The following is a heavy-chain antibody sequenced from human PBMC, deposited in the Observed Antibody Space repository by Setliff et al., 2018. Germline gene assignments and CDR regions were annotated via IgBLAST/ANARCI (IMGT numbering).Heavy chain of an antibody. Sequence: PGGSLRLSCAVSGLRFSDAWVSWVRQAPGKGLEWAGRINSNGGSPGYADSVKGRFTISRDNAKKSVDLQMNSLRAEDTAVYYCATKAVAGTGGQGTLVTVSS. CDR3: ATKAVAGT. J-gene: IGHJ4*02. D-gene: IGHD6-19*01. CDR1: GLRFSDAW. V-gene: IGHV3-20*04. CDR2: INSNGGSP.